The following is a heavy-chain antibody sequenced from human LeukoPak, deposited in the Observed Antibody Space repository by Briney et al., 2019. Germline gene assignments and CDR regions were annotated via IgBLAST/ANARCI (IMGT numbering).Heavy chain of an antibody. CDR2: ISGSGGNT. CDR3: AKRSIAFDY. CDR1: GFTFSNYA. V-gene: IGHV3-23*01. J-gene: IGHJ4*02. D-gene: IGHD2-21*01. Sequence: GGSLRLSCAASGFTFSNYAMSWVRQAPGKGLEWVSAISGSGGNTYYADSVKGRFTISRDNSKNSLHLQMNSLRAEDTALYYCAKRSIAFDYWGQGTLVTVSS.